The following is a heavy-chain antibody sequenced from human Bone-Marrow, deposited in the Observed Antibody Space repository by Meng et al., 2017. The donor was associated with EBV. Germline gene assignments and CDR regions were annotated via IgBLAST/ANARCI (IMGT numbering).Heavy chain of an antibody. Sequence: QGLQQHWAPASLKPSETLPLPCAFDAGSCSGHYRAWIPQPPGKWLEWIGEINHSGSTNYNPSLKSRVTRSVDTSKNQFSLRLCSVTAADTAVYYCARAPGDGNDYWGQGTLVTVSS. J-gene: IGHJ4*02. CDR1: AGSCSGHY. CDR2: INHSGST. CDR3: ARAPGDGNDY. D-gene: IGHD7-27*01. V-gene: IGHV4-34*02.